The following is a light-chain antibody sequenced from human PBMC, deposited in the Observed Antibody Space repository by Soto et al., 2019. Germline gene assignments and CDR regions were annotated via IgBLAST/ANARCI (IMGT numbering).Light chain of an antibody. J-gene: IGLJ2*01. CDR1: SSDVGGYNY. V-gene: IGLV2-14*01. Sequence: QSVLTQPVSVSGSPGQSITISCTGTSSDVGGYNYVSWYQHHPGKAPKLMIYEVSNRPSGVSNRFSGSKSGNTASLTISGLQTEDEADYYCSSYTSSSTLVVFGGGTKLTVL. CDR3: SSYTSSSTLVV. CDR2: EVS.